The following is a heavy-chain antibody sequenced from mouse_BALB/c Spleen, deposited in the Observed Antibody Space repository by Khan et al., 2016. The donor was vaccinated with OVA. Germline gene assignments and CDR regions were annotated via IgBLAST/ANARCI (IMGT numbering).Heavy chain of an antibody. J-gene: IGHJ2*01. CDR3: ATSYFYGYYFDY. V-gene: IGHV5-17*02. CDR1: GFTFNSYG. Sequence: EVELVESGGGLVQPGGSRKLSCAASGFTFNSYGMHWVRPAPEKGLEWVAYISGDSNTIYYADTVKGRFTISRANPKNTLFLQMTSLMSEDTAMYYCATSYFYGYYFDYWGPGTTLTVS. D-gene: IGHD1-1*01. CDR2: ISGDSNTI.